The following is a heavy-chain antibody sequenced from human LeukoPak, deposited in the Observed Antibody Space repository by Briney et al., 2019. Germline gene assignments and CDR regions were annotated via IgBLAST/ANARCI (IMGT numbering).Heavy chain of an antibody. CDR3: ARHMPTSDAFDI. Sequence: ASVKVSCKASGYIFTSYGISWMRQAPGQGLEWVGWISVNNGNTEHAQKLQGRITLTTDTATSTAYMELRSLGSDDTAVYYCARHMPTSDAFDIWGQGTMVTVSS. J-gene: IGHJ3*02. D-gene: IGHD2-2*01. CDR1: GYIFTSYG. CDR2: ISVNNGNT. V-gene: IGHV1-18*04.